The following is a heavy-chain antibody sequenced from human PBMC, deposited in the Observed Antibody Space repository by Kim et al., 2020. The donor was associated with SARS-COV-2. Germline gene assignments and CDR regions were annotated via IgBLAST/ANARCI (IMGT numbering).Heavy chain of an antibody. CDR2: IYYSGST. J-gene: IGHJ6*02. V-gene: IGHV4-39*01. D-gene: IGHD2-15*01. CDR1: GGSISSSSYY. Sequence: SETLSLTCTVSGGSISSSSYYWGWIRQPPGKGLEWIGSIYYSGSTYYNPSLKSRVTISVDTSKNQFSLKLSSVTAADTAVYYCARHGGYCSGGSCPYYYGMDVWGQGTTVTVSS. CDR3: ARHGGYCSGGSCPYYYGMDV.